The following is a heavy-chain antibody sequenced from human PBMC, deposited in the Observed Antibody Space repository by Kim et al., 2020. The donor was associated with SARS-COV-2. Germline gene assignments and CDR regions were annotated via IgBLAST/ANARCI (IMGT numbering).Heavy chain of an antibody. CDR3: ARGVPGY. CDR1: GGSFSGYQ. V-gene: IGHV4-34*01. J-gene: IGHJ4*02. CDR2: INDSGST. Sequence: SETLSLTCAVYGGSFSGYQWSRIRQSPGKGLEWIGQINDSGSTNYNPSLKSRVTISVDTSKNQFSLKVTSVTAADTAVYYCARGVPGYWGQGTLVTVSS.